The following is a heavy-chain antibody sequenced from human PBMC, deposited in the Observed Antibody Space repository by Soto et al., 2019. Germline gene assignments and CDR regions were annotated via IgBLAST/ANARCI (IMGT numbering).Heavy chain of an antibody. D-gene: IGHD3-10*01. Sequence: LALSLTCAVSGDGGSSSSAAWNWISQCPSRGLEWLGRTYYRSKWYNDYAVSVKSRITINPDTSKNQFCLQLNSVTPEDTAVYYCAGLRTYGSGSYYIWGQGTLVTVSS. CDR2: TYYRSKWYN. CDR1: GDGGSSSSAA. J-gene: IGHJ4*02. V-gene: IGHV6-1*01. CDR3: AGLRTYGSGSYYI.